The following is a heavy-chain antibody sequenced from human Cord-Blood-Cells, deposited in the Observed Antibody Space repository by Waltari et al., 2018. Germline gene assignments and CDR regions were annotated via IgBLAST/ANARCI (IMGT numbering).Heavy chain of an antibody. CDR2: INAGNGNT. D-gene: IGHD5-18*01. Sequence: QVQLVQSGAEVKKPGASVKVSCKASGYTFTSYAMHWVRQAPGQRLEWMGWINAGNGNTKYSQKSQGRVTITRDTSASAAYMELSSLRAEDTAVYYCARCRDVDTAIPFDHWGQGTLVTVSS. CDR1: GYTFTSYA. J-gene: IGHJ4*02. V-gene: IGHV1-3*01. CDR3: ARCRDVDTAIPFDH.